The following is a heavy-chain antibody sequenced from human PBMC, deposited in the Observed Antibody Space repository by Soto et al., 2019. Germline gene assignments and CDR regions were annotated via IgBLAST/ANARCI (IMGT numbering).Heavy chain of an antibody. CDR2: ISAYNGNT. Sequence: GASAKVSCKASGYTFTSYGISWVRQAPGQGLEWMGWISAYNGNTNYAQKLQGRVTMTTDTSTSTAYMELRSLRSDDTAVYYCARDGYSSGWYYYYGMDVWGQGTTVTVSS. CDR3: ARDGYSSGWYYYYGMDV. J-gene: IGHJ6*02. V-gene: IGHV1-18*04. CDR1: GYTFTSYG. D-gene: IGHD6-19*01.